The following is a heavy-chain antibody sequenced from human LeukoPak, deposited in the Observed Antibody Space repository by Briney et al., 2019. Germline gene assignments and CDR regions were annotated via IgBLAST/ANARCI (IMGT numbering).Heavy chain of an antibody. D-gene: IGHD3-22*01. J-gene: IGHJ4*02. CDR3: AKTYSYDPFDF. CDR1: GGSISNSGYY. V-gene: IGHV4-39*01. CDR2: IYYSGST. Sequence: SETLSLTCTVSGGSISNSGYYWGWIRQPPGKGLEWIGNIYYSGSTYYNPSLKSRVTISVDTSKNQFSLKLSSVNAADTAVYYCAKTYSYDPFDFWGQGTLVTVSS.